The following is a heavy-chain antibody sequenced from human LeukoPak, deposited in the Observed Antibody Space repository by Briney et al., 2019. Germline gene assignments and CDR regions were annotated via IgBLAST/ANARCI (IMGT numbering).Heavy chain of an antibody. V-gene: IGHV5-51*01. CDR2: IYPGDSDI. CDR1: GYSFSYYW. Sequence: GESLKISCEASGYSFSYYWIGWVRQMPGKGLEWMGIIYPGDSDIRYSPSLQGQVTISADKSIRTAYLQWSSLKASDTGMYYCVRVVSDGDHYDSWGQGTLVTVSS. CDR3: VRVVSDGDHYDS. D-gene: IGHD2-21*01. J-gene: IGHJ5*01.